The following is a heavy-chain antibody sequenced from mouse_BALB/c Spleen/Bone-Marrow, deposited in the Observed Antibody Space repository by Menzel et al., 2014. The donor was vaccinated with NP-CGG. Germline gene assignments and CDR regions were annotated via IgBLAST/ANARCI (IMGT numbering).Heavy chain of an antibody. CDR1: GYTFTSYW. CDR3: ARWLLYY. Sequence: VQLQQSGAELVKPGASVKLSGKASGYTFTSYWMHWVKQRPGQGLEWIGEINPSNGRTNYNEKFKTKATLTVDKSSSTAYMQLSSLTSEDSAVYYCARWLLYYWGQGTTLTVSS. V-gene: IGHV1S81*02. CDR2: INPSNGRT. D-gene: IGHD2-12*01. J-gene: IGHJ2*01.